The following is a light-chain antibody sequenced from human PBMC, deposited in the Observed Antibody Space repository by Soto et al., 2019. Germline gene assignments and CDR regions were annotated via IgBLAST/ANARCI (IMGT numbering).Light chain of an antibody. J-gene: IGLJ1*01. CDR3: SSSTSSSTLYV. Sequence: QSALTQPASVSGSPGQSITISCTGTSSDVGDNNYVSWYQQHPGKAPKLMIYDVTHRPSGISNRFSGSKSGNTVSLTISGLQAEDEADYYCSSSTSSSTLYVFGTGTKLTVL. CDR1: SSDVGDNNY. CDR2: DVT. V-gene: IGLV2-14*01.